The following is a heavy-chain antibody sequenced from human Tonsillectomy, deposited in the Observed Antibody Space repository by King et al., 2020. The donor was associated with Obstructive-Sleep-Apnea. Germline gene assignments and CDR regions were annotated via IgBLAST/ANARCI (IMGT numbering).Heavy chain of an antibody. CDR1: GFTFNNYV. Sequence: VQLVESGGGLVQPGGSLRLSCAASGFTFNNYVMSWVRQAPGKGLEWVSSIEADGDSAYSADSVKGRLTISRDNSKNMLYVQMNSLRAEDTARYYCATSWSGHYYFDYWGQGSLVTVSS. D-gene: IGHD3-3*01. CDR2: IEADGDSA. J-gene: IGHJ4*02. V-gene: IGHV3-23*04. CDR3: ATSWSGHYYFDY.